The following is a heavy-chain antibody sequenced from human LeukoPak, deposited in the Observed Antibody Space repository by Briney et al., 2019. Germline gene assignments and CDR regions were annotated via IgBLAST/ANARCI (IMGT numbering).Heavy chain of an antibody. Sequence: GGSLGLSCAASGFTFSSYSMNWVRQAPGKGLEWVSSISSSSSYIYYADSVKGRFTISRDNAKNSLYLQMSNLRAEDTAVYFCARGGGLDVWGQGATVTVSS. V-gene: IGHV3-21*04. CDR3: ARGGGLDV. CDR2: ISSSSSYI. J-gene: IGHJ6*02. CDR1: GFTFSSYS. D-gene: IGHD3-16*01.